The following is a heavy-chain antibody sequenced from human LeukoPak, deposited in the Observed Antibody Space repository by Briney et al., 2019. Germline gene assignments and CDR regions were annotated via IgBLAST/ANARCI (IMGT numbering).Heavy chain of an antibody. Sequence: GGSLRLSCAASGFTVNSNYMSWVRQAPGKGLEWVSVIYSGGSTYYADSVKGRFTISRDNSKNTLYLQMNSLRAEDTAVYYCAKQDEWELPFLDYWGQGTLVTVSS. CDR3: AKQDEWELPFLDY. CDR2: IYSGGST. V-gene: IGHV3-66*04. CDR1: GFTVNSNY. J-gene: IGHJ4*02. D-gene: IGHD1-26*01.